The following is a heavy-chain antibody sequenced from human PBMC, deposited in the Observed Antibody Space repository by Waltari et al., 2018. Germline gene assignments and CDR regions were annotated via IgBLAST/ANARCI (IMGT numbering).Heavy chain of an antibody. J-gene: IGHJ6*03. CDR1: GGTVSAYY. CDR2: IYHSGST. Sequence: QVQLQQWGAGLLNPSETLSLTCGANGGTVSAYYWTGIRPPPGKGLEWIGEIYHSGSTNYHPSLKSRVTISVQMSKNQFSLKLTSLTAADTAVYYCARGAPYHYGSGRKYYMDVWDKGTTVTVSS. D-gene: IGHD3-10*01. V-gene: IGHV4-34*01. CDR3: ARGAPYHYGSGRKYYMDV.